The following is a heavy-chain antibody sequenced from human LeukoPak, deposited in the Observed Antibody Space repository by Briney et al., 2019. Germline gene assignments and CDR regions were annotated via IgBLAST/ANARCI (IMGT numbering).Heavy chain of an antibody. CDR2: IWYDGSNK. J-gene: IGHJ6*03. D-gene: IGHD3-9*01. CDR1: GFTFSSYG. CDR3: AKDGSSYYDILTRYSNYYYYYYMDV. V-gene: IGHV3-33*06. Sequence: GGSLRLSCAASGFTFSSYGMHWVRQAPGKGLEWVAVIWYDGSNKYYADSVKGRFTISRDNSKNTLYLQMNSLRAEDTAVYYCAKDGSSYYDILTRYSNYYYYYYMDVWGKGTTVTVSS.